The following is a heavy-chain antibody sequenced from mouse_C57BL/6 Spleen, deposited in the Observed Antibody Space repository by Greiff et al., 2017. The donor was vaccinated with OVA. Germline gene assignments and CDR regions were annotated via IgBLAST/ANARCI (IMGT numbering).Heavy chain of an antibody. D-gene: IGHD1-3*01. CDR1: GYTFTSYW. CDR3: AREEVTKCFAY. V-gene: IGHV1-50*01. CDR2: IDPSDSYT. Sequence: QVQLQQPGAELVKPGASVKLSCKASGYTFTSYWMQWVKQRPGQGLEWIGEIDPSDSYTNYNQKFKGKATLTVDTSSSTAYMQLSSLTSEDSAVYYCAREEVTKCFAYWGQGTLVTVSA. J-gene: IGHJ3*01.